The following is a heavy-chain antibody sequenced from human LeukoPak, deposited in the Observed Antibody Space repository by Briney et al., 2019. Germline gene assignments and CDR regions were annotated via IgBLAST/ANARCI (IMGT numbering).Heavy chain of an antibody. CDR2: MNPNSGNT. D-gene: IGHD4-23*01. J-gene: IGHJ4*02. CDR1: GYTFTSYD. V-gene: IGHV1-8*01. CDR3: ARERVAYGGNFFDY. Sequence: GASVKVSCKASGYTFTSYDINWVRQATGQGLEWMGWMNPNSGNTGYAQKFQGRVTMTRNTSISTAYMELSSLRSEDTAVYYCARERVAYGGNFFDYWGQGTLVTVSS.